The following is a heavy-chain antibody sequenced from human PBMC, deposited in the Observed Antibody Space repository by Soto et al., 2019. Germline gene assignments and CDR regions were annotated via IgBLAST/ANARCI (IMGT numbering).Heavy chain of an antibody. D-gene: IGHD1-26*01. CDR2: ISAYNGNT. J-gene: IGHJ6*02. V-gene: IGHV1-18*01. Sequence: QVQLVPSGADVKKPGASVKVSCKASGYNFTSYGISWVLHAPGQGLEWMGGISAYNGNTNYAQKLQGRVTMTTDTATSTAYMELRILRSDDTAVSYCARVVGATANYYYGIDVWGQGTTVTVSS. CDR1: GYNFTSYG. CDR3: ARVVGATANYYYGIDV.